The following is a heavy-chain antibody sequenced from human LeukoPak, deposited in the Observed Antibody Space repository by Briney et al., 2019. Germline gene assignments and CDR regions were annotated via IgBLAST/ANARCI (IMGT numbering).Heavy chain of an antibody. D-gene: IGHD3-22*01. Sequence: SETLSLTCTVSGGSISSGSYYWSWIRQPPGKGLEWIGEINHSGSTNYNPSPKSRVTISVDTSKNQFSLKLSSVTAADTAVYYCARGRMHYDSSGYYYVRRSYFDYWGQGTLVTVSS. V-gene: IGHV4-39*07. CDR1: GGSISSGSYY. J-gene: IGHJ4*02. CDR2: INHSGST. CDR3: ARGRMHYDSSGYYYVRRSYFDY.